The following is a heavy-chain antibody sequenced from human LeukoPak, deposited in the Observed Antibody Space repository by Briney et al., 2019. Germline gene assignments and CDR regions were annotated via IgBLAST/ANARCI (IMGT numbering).Heavy chain of an antibody. J-gene: IGHJ4*02. CDR1: GYSFSTYW. CDR2: IYPDDSDT. V-gene: IGHV5-51*01. CDR3: ARRGFNDY. Sequence: GESLKISCQGSGYSFSTYWIGWVRQMPGKGLEWMGIIYPDDSDTTYSPSFQGQVTISADKSINTAYLQWSSLKASDSAMYYCARRGFNDYWGQGTLVTVSS.